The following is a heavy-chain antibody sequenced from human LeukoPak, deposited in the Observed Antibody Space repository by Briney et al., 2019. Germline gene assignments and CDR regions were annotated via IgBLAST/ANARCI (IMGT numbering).Heavy chain of an antibody. V-gene: IGHV4-59*08. CDR1: GDSISSNY. D-gene: IGHD2-15*01. Sequence: SETLSLTCTVSGDSISSNYWNWIRQSPGKGLEWIGSIHYRGSANYNPSLKSRVTISLDTSKNEFPLKLSSVTAADTAVYYCARQRISSRGHFDYWGQGTLVTVSS. J-gene: IGHJ4*02. CDR3: ARQRISSRGHFDY. CDR2: IHYRGSA.